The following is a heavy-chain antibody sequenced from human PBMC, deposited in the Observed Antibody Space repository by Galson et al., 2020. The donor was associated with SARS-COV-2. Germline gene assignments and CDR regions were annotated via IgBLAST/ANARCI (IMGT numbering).Heavy chain of an antibody. CDR1: GGSISSGSYY. D-gene: IGHD5-18*01. J-gene: IGHJ4*02. V-gene: IGHV4-61*02. CDR3: ARSRVDTAMIFDY. CDR2: IYTSGST. Sequence: SETLSLTCTVSGGSISSGSYYWSWIRQPAGKGLEWIGRIYTSGSTNYNPSLKSRVTISVDTSKNQFSLKLSSVTAADTAVYYCARSRVDTAMIFDYWGQGTLVTVSS.